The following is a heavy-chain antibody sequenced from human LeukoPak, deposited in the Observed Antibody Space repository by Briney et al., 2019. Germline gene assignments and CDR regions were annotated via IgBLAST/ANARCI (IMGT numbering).Heavy chain of an antibody. CDR3: ARLVVVAATPGYFDY. CDR1: GFTFSHYS. CDR2: ITSSSYT. D-gene: IGHD2-15*01. Sequence: NSGGSLRLSCAASGFTFSHYSTSWVRQAPGKWLEWVAYITSSSYTNYADSVKDRFTISRDNAKNSLYLQTNSLRAEDTAIYYCARLVVVAATPGYFDYWGQGTLVTVSS. V-gene: IGHV3-69-1*02. J-gene: IGHJ4*02.